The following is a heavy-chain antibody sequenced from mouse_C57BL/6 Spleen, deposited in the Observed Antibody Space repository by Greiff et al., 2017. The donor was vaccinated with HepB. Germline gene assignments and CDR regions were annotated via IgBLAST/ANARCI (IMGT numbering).Heavy chain of an antibody. CDR2: ISSGSSTI. CDR1: GFTFSDYG. V-gene: IGHV5-17*01. D-gene: IGHD1-1*01. CDR3: ARRDYAAYYAMDY. J-gene: IGHJ4*01. Sequence: EVKLMESGGGLVKPGGSLKLSCAASGFTFSDYGMHWVRQAPEKGLEWVAYISSGSSTIYYADTVKGRFTISRDNAKNTLFLQMTSLRSEDTAMYYCARRDYAAYYAMDYWGQGTSVTVSS.